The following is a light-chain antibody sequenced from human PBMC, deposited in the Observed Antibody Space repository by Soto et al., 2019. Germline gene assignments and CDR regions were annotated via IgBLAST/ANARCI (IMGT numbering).Light chain of an antibody. Sequence: SYELAQPPSVSVAPGKTATITCGGDNIGSKSVHWYRQKPGQAPVVVIYYNSDRPSGIPERFSGSNSGNTATLTISRVEAGDEADYYCQVWDSSSDHHVVFGGGTKVTVL. J-gene: IGLJ2*01. CDR3: QVWDSSSDHHVV. CDR1: NIGSKS. V-gene: IGLV3-21*04. CDR2: YNS.